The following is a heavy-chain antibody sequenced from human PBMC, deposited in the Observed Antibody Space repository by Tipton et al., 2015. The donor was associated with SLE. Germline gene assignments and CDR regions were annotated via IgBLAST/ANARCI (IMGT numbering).Heavy chain of an antibody. V-gene: IGHV3-23*03. CDR2: IYTGGSST. CDR3: TKSGPPEPF. J-gene: IGHJ4*02. Sequence: SLRLSCAASGFSFSSYSMSWVRQAPGKGLEWVSVIYTGGSSTDYADSVKGRFTISRDDSKNTVYLQMNSLRAEDTAIYYCTKSGPPEPFWGQGTLVAVSS. CDR1: GFSFSSYS. D-gene: IGHD3-10*01.